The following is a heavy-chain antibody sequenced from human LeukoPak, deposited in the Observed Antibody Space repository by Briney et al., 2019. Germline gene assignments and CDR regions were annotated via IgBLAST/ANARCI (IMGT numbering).Heavy chain of an antibody. CDR2: ISYDGSNK. D-gene: IGHD1-20*01. Sequence: GGSLRLSCAASGFTFSSYAMHWVRQAPGKGLEWVAVISYDGSNKYYADSVKGRFTISRDNSKNTLYLQMNSLRAEDTAVYYCARDGYNWNLLYYFDYWGQGTLVTVSS. CDR3: ARDGYNWNLLYYFDY. CDR1: GFTFSSYA. V-gene: IGHV3-30*01. J-gene: IGHJ4*02.